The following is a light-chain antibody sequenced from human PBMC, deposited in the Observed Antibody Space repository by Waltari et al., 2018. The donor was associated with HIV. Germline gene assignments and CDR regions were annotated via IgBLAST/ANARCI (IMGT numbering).Light chain of an antibody. V-gene: IGLV1-47*01. CDR3: VGWDSSLSAYV. CDR1: SSNIGNDN. J-gene: IGLJ1*01. CDR2: KNY. Sequence: QSVLTQPPSASGTPGQTVTISCSGGSSNIGNDNVYWYQQLPGMTPKLLIYKNYVRPSGVPDRFAGCKSGTSASLAISGLRSEDEADYYCVGWDSSLSAYVCGAGTKVTVL.